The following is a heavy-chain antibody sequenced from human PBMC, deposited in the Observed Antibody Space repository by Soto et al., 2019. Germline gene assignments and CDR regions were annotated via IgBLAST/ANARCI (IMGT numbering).Heavy chain of an antibody. CDR2: ISFDGGEK. CDR1: GFTFIAYS. V-gene: IGHV3-30-3*01. D-gene: IGHD2-15*01. Sequence: QVQLVESGGGVVQPGRSLRLSCAASGFTFIAYSMHWVRQAPGEGLEWLAVISFDGGEKHYADSVKGRCTISGDNSNNTLYLQMNSLRDDDTAIYYCARDPTSCSGGRCNSVGWFDPWGQGTLVIVSS. CDR3: ARDPTSCSGGRCNSVGWFDP. J-gene: IGHJ5*02.